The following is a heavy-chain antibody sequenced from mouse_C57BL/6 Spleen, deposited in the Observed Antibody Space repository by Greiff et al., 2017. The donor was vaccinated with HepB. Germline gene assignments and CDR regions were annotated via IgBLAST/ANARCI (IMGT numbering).Heavy chain of an antibody. CDR2: IDPEDGET. CDR3: ASLRNYHFHC. D-gene: IGHD2-1*01. CDR1: GFTINGYY. V-gene: IGHV14-2*01. J-gene: IGHJ2*01. Sequence: VQLQQSGAELVQPGASVRLSCTASGFTINGYYMHWVKQRTEQSLEWIGRIDPEDGETKYAPKFQGKATITADTSSNTAYLQLSSLTSEATAGYYCASLRNYHFHCWGEGGPLTVS.